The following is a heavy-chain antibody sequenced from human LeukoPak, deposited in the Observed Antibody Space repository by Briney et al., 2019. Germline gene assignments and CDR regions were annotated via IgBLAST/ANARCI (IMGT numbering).Heavy chain of an antibody. V-gene: IGHV3-23*01. D-gene: IGHD3-9*01. CDR1: GFTFSSYA. CDR2: ISSGDRT. J-gene: IGHJ4*02. CDR3: AKDATASPYFHWFDN. Sequence: HPGGSLRPSCAASGFTFSSYAMNWVRQAPGKGLEWVAGISSGDRTFHAESVKGRFTISRDKSKDTLYLQMNSLRAEDTAVYYCAKDATASPYFHWFDNWGQGTQVIVSS.